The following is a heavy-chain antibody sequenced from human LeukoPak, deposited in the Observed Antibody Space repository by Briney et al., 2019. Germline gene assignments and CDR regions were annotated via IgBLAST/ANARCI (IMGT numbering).Heavy chain of an antibody. CDR3: ARGGVVVATTYYYYMDV. V-gene: IGHV3-20*04. CDR1: GFTFDDYG. J-gene: IGHJ6*03. Sequence: GGSLRLSCAASGFTFDDYGMSWVRQGPGKGLEWVSGINWNAGSTGYADSVKGRFTISRDNAKNSLYLQMNSLRAEDTALYYCARGGVVVATTYYYYMDVCGKGTTVTVSS. CDR2: INWNAGST. D-gene: IGHD2-15*01.